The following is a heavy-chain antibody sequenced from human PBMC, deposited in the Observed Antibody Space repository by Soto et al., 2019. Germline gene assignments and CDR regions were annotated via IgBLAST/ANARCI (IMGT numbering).Heavy chain of an antibody. V-gene: IGHV3-23*01. CDR2: ISGSGGSP. J-gene: IGHJ4*02. D-gene: IGHD2-8*01. CDR3: AKARCTTSNCYVPDY. Sequence: GSLRLSCAASGFSFSTYAMSWVRRAPGKGLEWVSAISGSGGSPSYADSVQGRFTISRDNPKKTLYLQMNSLRAEDTAVYYCAKARCTTSNCYVPDYWGQGTLVTVSS. CDR1: GFSFSTYA.